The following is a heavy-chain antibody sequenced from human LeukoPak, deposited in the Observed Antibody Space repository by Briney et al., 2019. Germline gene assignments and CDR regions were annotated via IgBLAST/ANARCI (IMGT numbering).Heavy chain of an antibody. V-gene: IGHV3-48*03. CDR1: GFTFSSYE. Sequence: GGSLRLSCAASGFTFSSYEMNWVRQAPGKGLEWVSYISNTGNYMYYAYSVKGRFTISRDNAKNSLSLQMNSLRAEDTALYYCAKGWQGYYTTWLASWGQGTLVTVSS. D-gene: IGHD6-19*01. CDR3: AKGWQGYYTTWLAS. CDR2: ISNTGNYM. J-gene: IGHJ5*02.